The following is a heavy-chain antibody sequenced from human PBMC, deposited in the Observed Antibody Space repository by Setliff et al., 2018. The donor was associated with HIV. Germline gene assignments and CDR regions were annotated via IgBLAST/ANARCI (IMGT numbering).Heavy chain of an antibody. CDR2: ISNYNGNT. Sequence: ASVKVSCKTSDYTFTNYGIYWVRQAPGQGLEWMGWISNYNGNTNYAQKFHGRVTMTTDTSTRVAYMEMRGLTYDDTAVYYCARASGGNSVENGFYIWGQGTMVTVSS. D-gene: IGHD1-26*01. V-gene: IGHV1-18*01. CDR1: DYTFTNYG. CDR3: ARASGGNSVENGFYI. J-gene: IGHJ3*02.